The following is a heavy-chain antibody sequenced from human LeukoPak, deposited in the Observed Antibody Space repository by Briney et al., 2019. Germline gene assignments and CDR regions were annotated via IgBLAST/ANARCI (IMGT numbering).Heavy chain of an antibody. Sequence: SETLSLTCNVSGGSISSGNYFWSWIRQPAGKGLEWIGRIYTTGSASYNPSLKSRVTISLDTSKNQFSLKLSSVTAADTAVYYCARVPIAVAARTRFGPWGQGTLVTVSS. CDR3: ARVPIAVAARTRFGP. D-gene: IGHD6-19*01. J-gene: IGHJ5*02. V-gene: IGHV4-61*02. CDR2: IYTTGSA. CDR1: GGSISSGNYF.